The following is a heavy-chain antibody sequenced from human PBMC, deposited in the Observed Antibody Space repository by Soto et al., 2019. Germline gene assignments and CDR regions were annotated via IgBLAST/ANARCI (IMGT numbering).Heavy chain of an antibody. D-gene: IGHD4-4*01. J-gene: IGHJ6*02. CDR3: ARADYRYYYYGMDV. Sequence: SVKVSCKASGCTFSSYAISWVRQAPGQGLEWMGGIIPIFGTANYAQKFQGRVTITADKSTSTAYMELSSLRSEDTAVYYCARADYRYYYYGMDVWGQGTTVTVSS. CDR1: GCTFSSYA. V-gene: IGHV1-69*06. CDR2: IIPIFGTA.